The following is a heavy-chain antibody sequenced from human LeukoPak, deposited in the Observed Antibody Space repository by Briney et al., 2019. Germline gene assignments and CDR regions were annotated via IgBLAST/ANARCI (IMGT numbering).Heavy chain of an antibody. V-gene: IGHV3-11*01. CDR2: ISSSGTTI. J-gene: IGHJ4*02. D-gene: IGHD5-24*01. Sequence: GGSLRLSCAASGFIFSDYYMSWIRQAPGKGLEWVSYISSSGTTIYYADSMKGRFTISRDDAKNSLYLQMNSLRAEDTAVYYCARILEEGIGYNFDYWGQGTLVTVSS. CDR1: GFIFSDYY. CDR3: ARILEEGIGYNFDY.